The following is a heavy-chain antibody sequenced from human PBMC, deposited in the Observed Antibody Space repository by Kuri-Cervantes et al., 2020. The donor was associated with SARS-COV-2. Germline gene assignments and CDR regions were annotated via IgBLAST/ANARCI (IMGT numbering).Heavy chain of an antibody. J-gene: IGHJ3*02. Sequence: SVKVSCKASADTFNTYAVDWVRQTPGLGLEWMGRIIPVIGIPNYAQKFQGRVTITADTSTSTVYMDLGSLKSEDTAVYYCAKMGRGYSYGYVHFHRDAFDIWGQGTMVTVSS. CDR2: IIPVIGIP. D-gene: IGHD5-18*01. V-gene: IGHV1-69*04. CDR1: ADTFNTYA. CDR3: AKMGRGYSYGYVHFHRDAFDI.